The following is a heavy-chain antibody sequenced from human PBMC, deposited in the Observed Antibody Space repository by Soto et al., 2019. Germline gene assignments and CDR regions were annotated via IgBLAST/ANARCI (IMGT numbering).Heavy chain of an antibody. V-gene: IGHV2-5*02. J-gene: IGHJ4*02. Sequence: QITLKESGPTLVKPTQTLTLTCSFSGFSLSTSGVGVGWIRQPPGKALEWLALIYWDDDKHSSPSLKSRLTITKDTSKNQVVLTMSNMDPVDTATYYCAHYSLTVLRGALDYWGQGTLVTVSS. CDR3: AHYSLTVLRGALDY. CDR1: GFSLSTSGVG. D-gene: IGHD3-10*01. CDR2: IYWDDDK.